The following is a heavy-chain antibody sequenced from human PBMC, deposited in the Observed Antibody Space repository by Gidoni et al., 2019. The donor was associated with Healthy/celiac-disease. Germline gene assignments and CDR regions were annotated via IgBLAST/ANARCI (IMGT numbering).Heavy chain of an antibody. CDR1: GLTFSRYG. Sequence: QVQLVGSGGGVVQTGRSRRLSRAASGLTFSRYGMHWVRQTPGKGLGWVSVIWYDGSNKYYADSVKGRFTISRDNSKNTLYLQMNNQRAEDTAVYYCAREGIVGATTSYWGQGTLVTVSS. V-gene: IGHV3-33*01. D-gene: IGHD1-26*01. CDR2: IWYDGSNK. CDR3: AREGIVGATTSY. J-gene: IGHJ4*02.